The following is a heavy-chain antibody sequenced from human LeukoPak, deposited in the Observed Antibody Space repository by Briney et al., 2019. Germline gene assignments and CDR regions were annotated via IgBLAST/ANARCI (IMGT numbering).Heavy chain of an antibody. Sequence: PSETLSLTCAVYGGSFSGYYWSWIRQPPGKGLEWIGEINHSGSTNYNPSLKSRVTISVDTSKNQFSLKLSSVTAADTAVYYCAGGSGSYRYYFDYWGQGTLVTVSS. D-gene: IGHD3-10*01. CDR3: AGGSGSYRYYFDY. J-gene: IGHJ4*02. CDR1: GGSFSGYY. CDR2: INHSGST. V-gene: IGHV4-34*01.